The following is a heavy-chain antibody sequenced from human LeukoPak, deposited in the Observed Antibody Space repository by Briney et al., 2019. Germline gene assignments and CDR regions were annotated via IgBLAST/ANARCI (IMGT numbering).Heavy chain of an antibody. V-gene: IGHV4-39*07. J-gene: IGHJ6*03. CDR2: IYYSGST. Sequence: SETLSLTCTVSGGSISSSSYYWGWIRQPPGKGLEWIGSIYYSGSTYYNPSLKSRVTISVDTSKNQFSLKLSSVTAADTAVYYCAREVVARSLSYYYYYMDVWGKGTTVTVSS. CDR3: AREVVARSLSYYYYYMDV. D-gene: IGHD3-22*01. CDR1: GGSISSSSYY.